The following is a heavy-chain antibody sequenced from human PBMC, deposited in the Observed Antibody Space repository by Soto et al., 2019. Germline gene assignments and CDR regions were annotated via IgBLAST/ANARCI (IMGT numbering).Heavy chain of an antibody. CDR1: GGSISSSSYY. V-gene: IGHV4-39*07. J-gene: IGHJ4*02. D-gene: IGHD6-19*01. Sequence: SETLSLTCTVSGGSISSSSYYWGWIRQPPGKGLEWIGSIYYSGSTYYNPSLKSRVTISVDTSKNQFSLKLSSVTAADTAVYYCARGPSSGWYPLDYWGQGTLVTVSS. CDR3: ARGPSSGWYPLDY. CDR2: IYYSGST.